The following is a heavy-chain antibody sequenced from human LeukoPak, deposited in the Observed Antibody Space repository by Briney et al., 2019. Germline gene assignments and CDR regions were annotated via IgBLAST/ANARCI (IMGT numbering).Heavy chain of an antibody. CDR2: INPNSGGT. CDR1: GYTFTGYY. CDR3: AIDSSGYYLGFLL. D-gene: IGHD3-22*01. Sequence: EASVKVSCKASGYTFTGYYMHWVRQAPGQGLEWMGWINPNSGGTNYAQKFQGRVTMTRDTSISTAYMELSRLRSDDTAVYYCAIDSSGYYLGFLLWGQGTLVTVSS. V-gene: IGHV1-2*02. J-gene: IGHJ4*02.